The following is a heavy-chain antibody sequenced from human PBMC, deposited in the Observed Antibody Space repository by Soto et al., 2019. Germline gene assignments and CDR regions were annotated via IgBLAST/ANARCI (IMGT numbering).Heavy chain of an antibody. J-gene: IGHJ5*02. V-gene: IGHV4-31*03. Sequence: SETLSLTCTVSGGSISSGGYYWSWIRQHPGKGLEWIGYIYYSGSTYYNPSPKSRVTISVDTSKNQFSLKLSSVTAADTAVYYCARGGSSGWRRGGWFDPWGQGILVTVSS. CDR2: IYYSGST. CDR3: ARGGSSGWRRGGWFDP. D-gene: IGHD6-19*01. CDR1: GGSISSGGYY.